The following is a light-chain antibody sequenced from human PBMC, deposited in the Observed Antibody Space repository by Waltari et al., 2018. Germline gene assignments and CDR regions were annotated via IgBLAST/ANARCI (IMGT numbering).Light chain of an antibody. CDR1: SYNIGTAYD. V-gene: IGLV1-40*01. Sequence: QFVLTQPPSVSGAPGHRVTISCTGSSYNIGTAYDVHWYQQLPGAATQVVIPRNYKRTSGVPDRCSWSNSGTSASLVITGLQAEDEDDYYGQSYDSTLSAWVFGGGTRVTVL. J-gene: IGLJ3*02. CDR3: QSYDSTLSAWV. CDR2: RNY.